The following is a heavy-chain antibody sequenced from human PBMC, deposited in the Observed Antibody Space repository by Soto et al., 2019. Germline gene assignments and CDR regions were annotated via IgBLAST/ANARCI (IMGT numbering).Heavy chain of an antibody. CDR1: GYTFTGYY. D-gene: IGHD2-15*01. V-gene: IGHV1-2*02. Sequence: GASVKVSCKASGYTFTGYYMHWVRQAPGQGLEWMGWINPNSGGTNYAQKFQGRVTMTRDTSISTAYMELSRLRSDDTAVYYCARMLRSRYCSGGSCSWFDPWGQGTLVTVSS. CDR3: ARMLRSRYCSGGSCSWFDP. J-gene: IGHJ5*02. CDR2: INPNSGGT.